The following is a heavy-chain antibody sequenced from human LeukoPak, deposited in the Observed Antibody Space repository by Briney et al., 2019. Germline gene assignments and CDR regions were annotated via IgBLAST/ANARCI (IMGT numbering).Heavy chain of an antibody. D-gene: IGHD3-3*01. CDR2: IYYSGST. CDR1: GGSISSYY. J-gene: IGHJ6*02. V-gene: IGHV4-59*01. Sequence: SETLSLTCTVSGGSISSYYWSWIRQPPGKGLEWIGYIYYSGSTNHNPSLKSRVTISVDTSKNQFSLKLSSVTAADTAVYYCARVVGATQYDFWSGYYLPYYYGMDVWGQGTTVTVSS. CDR3: ARVVGATQYDFWSGYYLPYYYGMDV.